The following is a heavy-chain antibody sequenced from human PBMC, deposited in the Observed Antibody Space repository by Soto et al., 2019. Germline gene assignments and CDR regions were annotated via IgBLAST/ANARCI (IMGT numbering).Heavy chain of an antibody. D-gene: IGHD2-15*01. CDR2: IDGDGSTT. J-gene: IGHJ4*02. CDR3: ARGRWCSGHNFPFDY. CDR1: GFTFSTYW. Sequence: EVQLVESGGGLVQPGGSLRLSCAVSGFTFSTYWMHWVRQAPGKGLVWVSRIDGDGSTTNYADSVKGRFTVSRDNAKNTKYLQMNSLRDEDTAVYYCARGRWCSGHNFPFDYWGQGILVPVFS. V-gene: IGHV3-74*01.